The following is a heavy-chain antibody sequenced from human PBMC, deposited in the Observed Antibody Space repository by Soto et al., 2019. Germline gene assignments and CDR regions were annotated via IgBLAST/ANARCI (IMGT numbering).Heavy chain of an antibody. CDR1: GFSLSTSGVG. D-gene: IGHD3-10*01. CDR3: AHELEPIVRGVYYFDY. CDR2: IYWDDDK. V-gene: IGHV2-5*02. J-gene: IGHJ4*02. Sequence: SGPTLVKPTQTLTLTCTFSGFSLSTSGVGVGWIRQPPGKALEWLALIYWDDDKRYSPSLKSRLTITKDTSKNQVVLTMTNMDPVDTATYYCAHELEPIVRGVYYFDYWGQGTLVTVSS.